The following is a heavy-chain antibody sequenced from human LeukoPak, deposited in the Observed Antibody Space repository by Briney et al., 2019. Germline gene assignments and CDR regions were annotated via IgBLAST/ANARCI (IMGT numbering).Heavy chain of an antibody. D-gene: IGHD4-17*01. V-gene: IGHV3-30*02. Sequence: GGSLRLSCAASGFTFSSYSMHWVRQAPGKGLQWVSHMRSDGSTTYCPDSVEGRFTISRDNSKNTLYLQMISLRPEDTAVYYCVKDRGYYDLDSWGQGTLVTVSS. CDR2: MRSDGSTT. J-gene: IGHJ4*02. CDR3: VKDRGYYDLDS. CDR1: GFTFSSYS.